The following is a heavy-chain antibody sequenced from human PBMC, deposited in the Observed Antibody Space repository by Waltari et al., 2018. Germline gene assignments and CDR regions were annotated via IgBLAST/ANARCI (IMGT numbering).Heavy chain of an antibody. J-gene: IGHJ4*02. D-gene: IGHD2-21*01. CDR2: LIPMFKIA. V-gene: IGHV1-69*05. Sequence: QVQLVQSGAEVKKPGSSVKVSCKASGGSFNTYAVSWVRQAPGQGLEWMGGLIPMFKIADYAQKFQGRVTITTDESTNTAYMELSSLTSEDTAVYYCARSARSYCGSDCLFDFWGQGTLVTVSS. CDR3: ARSARSYCGSDCLFDF. CDR1: GGSFNTYA.